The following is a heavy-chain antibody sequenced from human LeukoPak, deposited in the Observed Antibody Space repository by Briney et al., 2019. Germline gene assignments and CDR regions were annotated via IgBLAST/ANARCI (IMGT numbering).Heavy chain of an antibody. V-gene: IGHV3-23*01. CDR1: GFTFSSYG. Sequence: GGSLRLSCATSGFTFSSYGMSWVRQAPGKGLEWVAVISGDGTRTYYADSVKGRFTISRVKSKNTLYLRMSSLRAEDTAVYYCAGDLRDTDESFAYWGQGVLVTV. CDR3: AGDLRDTDESFAY. D-gene: IGHD5-18*01. J-gene: IGHJ4*02. CDR2: ISGDGTRT.